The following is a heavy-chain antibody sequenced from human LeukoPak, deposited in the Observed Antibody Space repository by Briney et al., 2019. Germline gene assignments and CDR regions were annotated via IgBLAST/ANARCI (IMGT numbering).Heavy chain of an antibody. D-gene: IGHD1-26*01. V-gene: IGHV3-23*03. CDR3: AKDRGSYSSFDY. J-gene: IGHJ4*02. CDR2: IYSGGST. CDR1: GFTFSSYS. Sequence: GGSLRLSCAASGFTFSSYSMNWVRQAPGKGLEWVSVIYSGGSTYYADSVKGRFTISRDNSKNTLYLQMNSLRAEDTAVYYCAKDRGSYSSFDYWGQGTLVTVSS.